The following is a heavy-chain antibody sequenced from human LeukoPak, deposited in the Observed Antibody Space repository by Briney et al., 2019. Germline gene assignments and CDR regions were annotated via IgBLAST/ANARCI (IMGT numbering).Heavy chain of an antibody. V-gene: IGHV4-38-2*02. D-gene: IGHD5-24*01. J-gene: IGHJ3*02. Sequence: KPSETLSLTCTVSGYSISSGYYWGWIRQPPGKGLEWIGSIYHSGSTYYNPSLKGRVTISVDTSKNQFSLKLSSVTAADTAVYYCARDGGRDGYTEAAFDIWGQGTMVTVSS. CDR2: IYHSGST. CDR1: GYSISSGYY. CDR3: ARDGGRDGYTEAAFDI.